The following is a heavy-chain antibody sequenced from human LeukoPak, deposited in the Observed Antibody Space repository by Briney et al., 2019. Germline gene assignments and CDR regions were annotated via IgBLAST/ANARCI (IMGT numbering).Heavy chain of an antibody. CDR1: GFTFSTYA. Sequence: TGGSLRLSCAASGFTFSTYAMSWVRQAPGKGLEWVSAISGIGDRTYYADSVKGRFTISRDNSKNTLSLEMNSLRADDTATYYCARDAGGAWPFDYWGQGTRVIVSS. CDR2: ISGIGDRT. CDR3: ARDAGGAWPFDY. V-gene: IGHV3-23*01. J-gene: IGHJ4*02. D-gene: IGHD4-17*01.